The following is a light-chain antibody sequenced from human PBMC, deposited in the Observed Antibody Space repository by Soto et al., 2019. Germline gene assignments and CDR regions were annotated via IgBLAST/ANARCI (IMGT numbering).Light chain of an antibody. CDR2: AAS. CDR1: QSISSW. J-gene: IGKJ1*01. Sequence: DIHMTQSPSTLSASVGDRVTITCRAIQSISSWLAWYQQKPGKAPKLLIYAASSLQSGVPSRFSGSGSGTDFALTISSLPPEDFETYYCQQTYNNPWTFGQGTKVDIK. CDR3: QQTYNNPWT. V-gene: IGKV1-39*01.